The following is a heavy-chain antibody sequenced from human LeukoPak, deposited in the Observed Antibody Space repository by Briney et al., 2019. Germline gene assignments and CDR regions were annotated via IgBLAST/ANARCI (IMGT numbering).Heavy chain of an antibody. CDR1: GGSISSSSYY. D-gene: IGHD3-10*01. J-gene: IGHJ5*02. CDR3: ARDRGLRVRGVPSGWFDP. Sequence: SKTLSLTCTVSGGSISSSSYYWGWIRQPPGKGLEWIGSIYYSGSTYYNPSLKSRVTISVDTSKNQFSLKLSSVTAADTAVYYCARDRGLRVRGVPSGWFDPWGQGTLVTVSS. CDR2: IYYSGST. V-gene: IGHV4-39*07.